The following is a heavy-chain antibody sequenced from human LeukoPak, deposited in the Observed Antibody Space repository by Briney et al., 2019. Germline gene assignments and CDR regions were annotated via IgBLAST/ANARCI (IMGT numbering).Heavy chain of an antibody. CDR2: ISWDGGST. Sequence: GGSLRLSCAASGFTFDDYAMHWVRQAPGKGLEWVSLISWDGGSTYYADSVKGRFTISRDNTKNSLFLQMNSLRAEDTALYYCAKDFVSIAAAGTGVEYWGQGTLVTVSS. D-gene: IGHD6-13*01. CDR3: AKDFVSIAAAGTGVEY. CDR1: GFTFDDYA. V-gene: IGHV3-43D*03. J-gene: IGHJ4*02.